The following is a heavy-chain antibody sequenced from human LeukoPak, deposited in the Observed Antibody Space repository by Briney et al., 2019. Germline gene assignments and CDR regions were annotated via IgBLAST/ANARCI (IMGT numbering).Heavy chain of an antibody. CDR2: ITTDGGRT. D-gene: IGHD1-26*01. CDR1: GFTFNSYA. CDR3: ARDLLVGATAFDF. Sequence: GGSLRLSCAASGFTFNSYAMHWVRQAPGKGLEYVSAITTDGGRTYYANSVRGRFTISRDNSKNTLYLQMGSLRAEDMAVYYCARDLLVGATAFDFWGQGTMVTVSS. J-gene: IGHJ3*01. V-gene: IGHV3-64*01.